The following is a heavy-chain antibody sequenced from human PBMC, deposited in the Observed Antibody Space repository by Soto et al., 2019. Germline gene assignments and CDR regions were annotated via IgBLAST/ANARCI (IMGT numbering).Heavy chain of an antibody. CDR2: IIPIFGTA. CDR3: ARASYSSGWSKYFDY. V-gene: IGHV1-69*13. J-gene: IGHJ4*02. D-gene: IGHD6-19*01. CDR1: GGTFSSYA. Sequence: GASVKVSCKASGGTFSSYAISWVRQAPGQGLEWMGGIIPIFGTANYAQKFQGRVTTTADESTSTAYMELSSLRSEDTAVYYCARASYSSGWSKYFDYWGQGTLVTSPQ.